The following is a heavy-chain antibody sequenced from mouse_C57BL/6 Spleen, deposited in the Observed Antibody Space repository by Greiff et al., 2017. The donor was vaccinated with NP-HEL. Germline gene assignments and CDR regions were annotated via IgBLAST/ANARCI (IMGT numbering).Heavy chain of an antibody. Sequence: QVQLKQPGAELVMPGASVKLSCKASGYTFTSYWMHWVKQRPGQGLEWIGEIDPPDSYTNYNQKFKGKSTLTVDKSSSTAYMQLSSLTSEDSAVYYCARSLHYYGSSYGYWGQGTTLTVSS. CDR3: ARSLHYYGSSYGY. V-gene: IGHV1-69*01. CDR2: IDPPDSYT. CDR1: GYTFTSYW. D-gene: IGHD1-1*01. J-gene: IGHJ2*01.